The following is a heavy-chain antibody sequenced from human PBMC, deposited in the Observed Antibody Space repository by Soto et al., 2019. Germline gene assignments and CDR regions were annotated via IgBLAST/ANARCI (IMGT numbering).Heavy chain of an antibody. CDR2: IIPIFGTA. J-gene: IGHJ6*02. D-gene: IGHD3-3*01. Sequence: QVQLVQSGAEVKTPGSSVKVSCKASGCTFRSYAISWVRQAPGQGLEWMGGIIPIFGTANYAQKFQGRVTITADEYTSTAYMERISLRSEGKAVYYCARGEKYTIVRSGMDVWGQGTTVTVSS. CDR3: ARGEKYTIVRSGMDV. CDR1: GCTFRSYA. V-gene: IGHV1-69*01.